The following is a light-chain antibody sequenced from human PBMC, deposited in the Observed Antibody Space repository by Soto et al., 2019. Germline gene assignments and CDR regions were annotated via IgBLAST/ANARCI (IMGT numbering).Light chain of an antibody. CDR1: HNIHSDY. J-gene: IGKJ2*01. Sequence: EIVLTQSPGTLSLSPGARATLSCRATHNIHSDYLAWYQQKLGQAPRLLIYGASSRATGIPDRFSGSGAGTDVTLTISRLEPEDFAVYYCQKYGSSHTFGQGTKLEIK. CDR3: QKYGSSHT. V-gene: IGKV3-20*01. CDR2: GAS.